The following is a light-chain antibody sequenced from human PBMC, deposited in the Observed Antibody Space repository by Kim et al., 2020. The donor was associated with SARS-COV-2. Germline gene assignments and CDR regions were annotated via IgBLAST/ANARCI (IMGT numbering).Light chain of an antibody. CDR3: QQRRNWPPRIT. J-gene: IGKJ5*01. CDR2: DAS. V-gene: IGKV3-11*01. CDR1: QSVSSY. Sequence: EIVLTQSPATLSLSPGERATLSCRASQSVSSYLAWYQQKPGQAPRLLIYDASNRATGIPPRFSGSGSGTDFTLTISSLEPEDFAVYYCQQRRNWPPRITFGQGTRLEIK.